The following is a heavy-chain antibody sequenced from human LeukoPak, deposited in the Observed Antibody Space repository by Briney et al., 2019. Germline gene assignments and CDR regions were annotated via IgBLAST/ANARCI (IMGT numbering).Heavy chain of an antibody. CDR1: GFIFSNYA. V-gene: IGHV3-23*01. CDR2: ISGSGGNI. CDR3: ARGPNSNWSGLDF. Sequence: GGSLRLSCAASGFIFSNYAMDWVRQAPGKGLEWVSGISGSGGNIYYADSVKGRFTSSRDNSKNTLYLQMNSLRAEDTAVYYCARGPNSNWSGLDFWGQGTLLTVSS. J-gene: IGHJ4*02. D-gene: IGHD6-6*01.